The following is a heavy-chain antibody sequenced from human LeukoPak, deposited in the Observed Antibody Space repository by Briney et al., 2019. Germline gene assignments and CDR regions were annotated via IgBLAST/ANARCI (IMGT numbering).Heavy chain of an antibody. V-gene: IGHV3-11*04. CDR1: GFTFSDYY. J-gene: IGHJ4*02. Sequence: GGSLRLSCAASGFTFSDYYMSWIRQAPGKGLKWVSYISSSGNSISYADSVKGRFTISRDNAKNSLYLQMNSLRAEDTAVYYCTRDQVSVAGTGIDYWGQGTLVTVSS. CDR3: TRDQVSVAGTGIDY. CDR2: ISSSGNSI. D-gene: IGHD6-19*01.